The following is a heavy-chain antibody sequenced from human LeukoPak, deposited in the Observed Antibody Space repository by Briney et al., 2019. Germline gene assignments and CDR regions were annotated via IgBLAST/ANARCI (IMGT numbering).Heavy chain of an antibody. CDR3: AREAPTESDWYFDL. Sequence: GGSLRLSCAASGFTFRSHGTHWVRQAPGKGLEWVANIKRDGSEKYYVGSVKGRFTISIDNAKNSLFLQMNSLRGDDTALYYCAREAPTESDWYFDLWGRGTLVTVSS. D-gene: IGHD4-17*01. CDR1: GFTFRSHG. V-gene: IGHV3-7*01. CDR2: IKRDGSEK. J-gene: IGHJ2*01.